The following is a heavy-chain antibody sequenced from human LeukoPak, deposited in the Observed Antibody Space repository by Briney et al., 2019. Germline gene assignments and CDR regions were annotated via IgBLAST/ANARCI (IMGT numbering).Heavy chain of an antibody. Sequence: PSETLSLTCTVSGYSISSGYYWGWIRQPPGKGLEWIGSIYHSGSTYDNPSLKSRVTLSVDTSKNQFSLKLSSVTAADTAVYYCASRNGDYWGQGTLVTVSS. V-gene: IGHV4-38-2*02. J-gene: IGHJ4*02. CDR1: GYSISSGYY. CDR2: IYHSGST. CDR3: ASRNGDY.